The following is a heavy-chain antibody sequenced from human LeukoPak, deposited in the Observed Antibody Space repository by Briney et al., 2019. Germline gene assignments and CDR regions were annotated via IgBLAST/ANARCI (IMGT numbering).Heavy chain of an antibody. J-gene: IGHJ6*02. D-gene: IGHD2-2*01. CDR2: INHSGST. Sequence: SETLSLTCAVYGGSFSGYYWSWIRQPPGKGLEWIGEINHSGSTNYNPSLKSRVTISVDTSKNQFSLKLSSVTAADTVVYYCARTYCSSTSCYDYYYYGMDVWGQGTTVTVSS. CDR3: ARTYCSSTSCYDYYYYGMDV. CDR1: GGSFSGYY. V-gene: IGHV4-34*01.